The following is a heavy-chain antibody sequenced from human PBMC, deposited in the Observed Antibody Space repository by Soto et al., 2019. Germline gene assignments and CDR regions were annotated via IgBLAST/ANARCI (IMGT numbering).Heavy chain of an antibody. V-gene: IGHV4-34*01. Sequence: SETLSLTCAVYGGSFSGYYWSWIRQPPGKGLEWIGEINHSGSTNYNPPLKSRVTISVDTSKNQFSLKLSSVTAADTAVYYCARGVAVAGKMYFDYWGQGTLVTVSS. CDR2: INHSGST. J-gene: IGHJ4*02. CDR3: ARGVAVAGKMYFDY. D-gene: IGHD6-19*01. CDR1: GGSFSGYY.